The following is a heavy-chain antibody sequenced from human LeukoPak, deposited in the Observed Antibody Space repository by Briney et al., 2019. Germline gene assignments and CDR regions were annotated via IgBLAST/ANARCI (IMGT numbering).Heavy chain of an antibody. CDR3: AKGDSSAYFYNCGY. V-gene: IGHV3-23*01. Sequence: PGGSLRLSCAASEFSFRSYAMSWVRQAPGKGLEWVSSINSAGTTYYADSVKGRFIISRDNSKNTLYLQMNSLRVEDTAGYYCAKGDSSAYFYNCGYWGQGTLVTVSP. D-gene: IGHD3-22*01. CDR2: INSAGTT. J-gene: IGHJ4*02. CDR1: EFSFRSYA.